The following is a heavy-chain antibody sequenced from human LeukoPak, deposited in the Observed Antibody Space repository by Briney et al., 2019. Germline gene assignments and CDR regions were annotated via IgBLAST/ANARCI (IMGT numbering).Heavy chain of an antibody. D-gene: IGHD6-19*01. J-gene: IGHJ4*02. Sequence: GRSLRLSCAASGFTFDDYAMHWVRHAPGKGLEWVSGISWNSGSIGYADSVKGRFTISRDNAKNSLYLQMNSLRAEDTALYYCAKGVEQWLVPVYFDYWGQGTLVTVSS. V-gene: IGHV3-9*01. CDR1: GFTFDDYA. CDR2: ISWNSGSI. CDR3: AKGVEQWLVPVYFDY.